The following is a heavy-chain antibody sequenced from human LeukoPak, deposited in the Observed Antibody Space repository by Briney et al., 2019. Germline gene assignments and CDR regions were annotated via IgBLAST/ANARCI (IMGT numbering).Heavy chain of an antibody. J-gene: IGHJ3*02. D-gene: IGHD3-3*01. Sequence: SETLSLTCTVSGGSISSYYWSWIRQPAGKGLEWIGRIYTSGSTNYNPSLKSRVTMSVDTSKNQFSLKLSSVTAADTAVYYCARDRLEWLQMDAFDIWGQGTMVTVSS. CDR2: IYTSGST. CDR3: ARDRLEWLQMDAFDI. V-gene: IGHV4-4*07. CDR1: GGSISSYY.